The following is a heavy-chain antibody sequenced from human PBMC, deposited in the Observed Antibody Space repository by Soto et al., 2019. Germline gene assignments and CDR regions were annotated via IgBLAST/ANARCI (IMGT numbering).Heavy chain of an antibody. CDR1: GYNFASYW. Sequence: PGESLKISCKGSGYNFASYWIGWVRQMPGKDLEWMGIIYPGDSETRYSPSFQGQVIFSADKSISTAYLQWSSLRASDTAMYYCARRPTYSNGWFDYWGQGTLVTVSS. V-gene: IGHV5-51*01. CDR3: ARRPTYSNGWFDY. CDR2: IYPGDSET. D-gene: IGHD6-19*01. J-gene: IGHJ4*02.